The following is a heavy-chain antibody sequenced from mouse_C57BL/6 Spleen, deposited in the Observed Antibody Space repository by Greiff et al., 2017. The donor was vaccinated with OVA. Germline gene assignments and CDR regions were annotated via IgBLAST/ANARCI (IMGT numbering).Heavy chain of an antibody. D-gene: IGHD3-2*02. CDR3: ARSGTAQGGGY. J-gene: IGHJ4*01. Sequence: QVQLQQPGTELVKPGASVKLSCKASVSTFTSYWMHWVKQRPGQGLEWIGNITPSNGGTNSNEKFKCKPTLTVDKASSTAYMQLSSLTSEDAAVYYCARSGTAQGGGYWGQGTSVTVSS. CDR2: ITPSNGGT. CDR1: VSTFTSYW. V-gene: IGHV1-53*01.